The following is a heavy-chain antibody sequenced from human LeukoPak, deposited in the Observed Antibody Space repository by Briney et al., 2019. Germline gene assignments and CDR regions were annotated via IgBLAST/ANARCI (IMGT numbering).Heavy chain of an antibody. J-gene: IGHJ3*02. CDR1: GYTFTSYY. D-gene: IGHD3-22*01. Sequence: ASVKVSCKASGYTFTSYYMHWVRQAPGQGLEWMGIINPSSGSTSYAQKFQGRVTMTTDTSTSTAYMELRSLRSDDTAVYYCARLRITMIVVEAFDIWGQGTMVTVSS. CDR3: ARLRITMIVVEAFDI. V-gene: IGHV1-46*01. CDR2: INPSSGST.